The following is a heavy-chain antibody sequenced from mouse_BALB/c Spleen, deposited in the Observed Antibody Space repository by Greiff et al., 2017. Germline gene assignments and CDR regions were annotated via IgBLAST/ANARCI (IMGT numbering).Heavy chain of an antibody. CDR2: ISSGGSYT. V-gene: IGHV5-9-4*01. CDR1: GFTFSSYA. J-gene: IGHJ1*01. Sequence: EVKLVESGGGLVKLGGSLKLSCAASGFTFSSYAMSWVRQSPEKRLEWVAEISSGGSYTYYPDTVTGRFTISRDNAKNTLYLEMSSLRSEDTAMYYCARASSYGYWYFDVWGAGTTVTVSS. CDR3: ARASSYGYWYFDV. D-gene: IGHD1-1*01.